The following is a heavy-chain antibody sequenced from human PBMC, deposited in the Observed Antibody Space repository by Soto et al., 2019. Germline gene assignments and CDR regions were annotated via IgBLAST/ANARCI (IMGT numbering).Heavy chain of an antibody. D-gene: IGHD3-10*01. CDR3: ARVWGGGFDF. V-gene: IGHV4-59*07. J-gene: IGHJ3*01. CDR2: IYYSGST. CDR1: GGAISNVF. Sequence: SGTPYLIGTIAGGAISNVFWSWIRQPPGKGLEWIGYIYYSGSTNYNPSLKSRVTISVDTSKNQFSLKLSSVTAADTAVYYCARVWGGGFDFWGQGTMVT.